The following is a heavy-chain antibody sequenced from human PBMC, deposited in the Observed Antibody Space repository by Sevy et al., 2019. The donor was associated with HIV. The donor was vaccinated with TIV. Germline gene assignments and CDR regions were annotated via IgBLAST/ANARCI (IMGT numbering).Heavy chain of an antibody. D-gene: IGHD1-1*01. CDR2: ISSSSSYT. Sequence: GGSLRLSCAASGFTFSDYYMSWIRQAPGKGLEWVSYISSSSSYTNYADSVKGRFTISRDNANNSLYLQMNSLRAEDTAVYYCARDRNWNLDRSPWFDPWGQGTLVTVSS. V-gene: IGHV3-11*06. J-gene: IGHJ5*02. CDR3: ARDRNWNLDRSPWFDP. CDR1: GFTFSDYY.